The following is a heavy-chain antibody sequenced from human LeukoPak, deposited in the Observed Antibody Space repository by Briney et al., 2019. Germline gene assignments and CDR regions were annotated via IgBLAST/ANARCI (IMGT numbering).Heavy chain of an antibody. J-gene: IGHJ4*02. V-gene: IGHV3-23*01. CDR1: GFTFSSYA. D-gene: IGHD6-19*01. Sequence: GGSLRLSCAASGFTFSSYAMSWVRQAPGKGLEWVSGINGGGGSTYYADSVKGRFTISRDNSKNTLYLQMSSLRAEDTAVYYCAKVSGYTSGWYVDFDCWGQGSLVPVSS. CDR2: INGGGGST. CDR3: AKVSGYTSGWYVDFDC.